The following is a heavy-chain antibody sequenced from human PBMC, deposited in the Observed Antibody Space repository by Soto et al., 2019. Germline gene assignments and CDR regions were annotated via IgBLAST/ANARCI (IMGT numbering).Heavy chain of an antibody. CDR3: ARYSSSWSKYVQH. J-gene: IGHJ1*01. D-gene: IGHD6-13*01. CDR1: GGSLSGYY. Sequence: VQLQQWGAGLLKTSETLSLTCAVYGGSLSGYYWSWIRQTPGKRLEWVGDINHGGSANYNPSLTSRVTFSLDPSKNQFSLKLSSVIAADTAVYSCARYSSSWSKYVQHWGRGTLVTVSS. CDR2: INHGGSA. V-gene: IGHV4-34*01.